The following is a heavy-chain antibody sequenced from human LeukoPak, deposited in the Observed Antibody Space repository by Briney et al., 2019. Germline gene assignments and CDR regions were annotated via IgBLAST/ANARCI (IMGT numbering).Heavy chain of an antibody. CDR2: IYHSGST. D-gene: IGHD5-18*01. J-gene: IGHJ4*02. CDR3: ARCLWIQLWSCHLDY. V-gene: IGHV4-4*02. CDR1: GGSISSSNW. Sequence: SGTLSLTCAVSGGSISSSNWWSWVRQPPGKGLEWIGEIYHSGSTNYNPSLKSRVTISVDTSKNQFSLKLSSVTAAGTAVYYCARCLWIQLWSCHLDYWGQGTLVTVSS.